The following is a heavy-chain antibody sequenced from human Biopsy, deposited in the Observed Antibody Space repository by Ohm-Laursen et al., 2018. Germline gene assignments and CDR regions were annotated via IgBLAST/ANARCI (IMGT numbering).Heavy chain of an antibody. CDR2: ISYTGYT. CDR3: ARGSNDFGGLYFPR. J-gene: IGHJ4*02. V-gene: IGHV4-61*03. Sequence: SETLSLTCTVSGDSVSRSSHYWSWIRQPPGKGLEWIGHISYTGYTSYNASLKSRVTISVDTSRNHFSLRLSSLTAADTAVYYCARGSNDFGGLYFPRWGQGTLLTVSS. CDR1: GDSVSRSSHY. D-gene: IGHD4-23*01.